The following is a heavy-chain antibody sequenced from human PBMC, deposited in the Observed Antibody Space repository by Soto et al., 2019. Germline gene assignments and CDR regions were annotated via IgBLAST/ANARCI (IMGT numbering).Heavy chain of an antibody. CDR3: ARVGYSYGYGGYYFDY. CDR2: IIPIFGTA. D-gene: IGHD5-18*01. Sequence: QVQLVQSGAEVKKPGSSVQVSCKASGGTFSSYAISWVRQAPGQGLEWMGGIIPIFGTANYAQKFQGRVTITADESTSTAYMELSSLRSEDTAVYYCARVGYSYGYGGYYFDYWGQGTLVTVSS. V-gene: IGHV1-69*01. CDR1: GGTFSSYA. J-gene: IGHJ4*02.